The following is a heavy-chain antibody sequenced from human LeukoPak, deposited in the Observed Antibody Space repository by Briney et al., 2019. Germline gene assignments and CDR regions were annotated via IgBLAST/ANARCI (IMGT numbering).Heavy chain of an antibody. D-gene: IGHD3-22*01. CDR1: GFTFSYYT. V-gene: IGHV3-30-3*01. Sequence: GGSLRLSCAASGFTFSYYTMHWVRQAPGKGLEWVAVISYDGSNEYYADSVKGRFTISRDNSKNTLYLQMNRLRVEDTAVYYCARVLNYYDSSGYYFSYWGQGTLVTVSS. CDR3: ARVLNYYDSSGYYFSY. CDR2: ISYDGSNE. J-gene: IGHJ4*02.